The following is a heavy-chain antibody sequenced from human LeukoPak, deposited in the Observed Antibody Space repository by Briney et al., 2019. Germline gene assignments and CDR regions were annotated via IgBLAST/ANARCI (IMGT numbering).Heavy chain of an antibody. CDR3: ARAPLEVAARWFDP. CDR1: GGSFSGYY. CDR2: FNHSGST. J-gene: IGHJ5*02. D-gene: IGHD2-15*01. V-gene: IGHV4-34*01. Sequence: SETLSLTCAVYGGSFSGYYWSWIRQPPGKGLEWIGEFNHSGSTNYNPTLKSRVTISVDTSKNQFSLKLSSVTAADTAVYYCARAPLEVAARWFDPWGQGTLVTVSS.